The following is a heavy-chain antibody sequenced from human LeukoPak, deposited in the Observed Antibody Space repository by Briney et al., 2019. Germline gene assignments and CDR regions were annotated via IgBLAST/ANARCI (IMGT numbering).Heavy chain of an antibody. J-gene: IGHJ4*02. CDR2: INPNSGGT. Sequence: ASVKVSCKASGYTFTGYYMHWVRRAPGQGLEWMGWINPNSGGTNYAQKFQGRVTMTRDTSISTAYMELSRLRSDDTAVYYCARAYYDILTGYENFDYWGQGTLVTVSS. CDR1: GYTFTGYY. D-gene: IGHD3-9*01. V-gene: IGHV1-2*02. CDR3: ARAYYDILTGYENFDY.